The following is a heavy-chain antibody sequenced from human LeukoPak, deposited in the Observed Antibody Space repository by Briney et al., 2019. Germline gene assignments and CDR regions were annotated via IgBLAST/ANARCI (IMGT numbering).Heavy chain of an antibody. CDR2: INNDGSST. CDR3: AGDTLPYFDY. CDR1: GFTFSNYW. J-gene: IGHJ4*02. D-gene: IGHD2-15*01. V-gene: IGHV3-74*01. Sequence: GGSLRLSCAASGFTFSNYWMHWVRQAPGKGLVWVSRINNDGSSTTYADSVKGRFTISRDNAKNTLYLQMYSLRAEDTAVYYYAGDTLPYFDYWGQGTLVTVSS.